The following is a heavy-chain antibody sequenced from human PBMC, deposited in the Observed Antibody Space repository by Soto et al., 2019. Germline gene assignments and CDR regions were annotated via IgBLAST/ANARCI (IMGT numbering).Heavy chain of an antibody. V-gene: IGHV4-38-2*02. Sequence: SETLSLTCTVSRYSIGSGYYWGWIRQPTGKGLEWIGSIYHIGNTYYNPSLKSRVTLSVDTSKNQFSLQLRSLTAADTAVYYCARDPYCSSLNCPGPFDFWGQGTLVTVSS. CDR2: IYHIGNT. J-gene: IGHJ4*02. D-gene: IGHD1-1*01. CDR3: ARDPYCSSLNCPGPFDF. CDR1: RYSIGSGYY.